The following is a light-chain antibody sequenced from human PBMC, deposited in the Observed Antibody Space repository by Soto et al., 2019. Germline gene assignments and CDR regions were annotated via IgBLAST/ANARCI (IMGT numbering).Light chain of an antibody. Sequence: ETVMTQSPATLSVSPVGRATLSCMASQSISDTLAWYQQKPGQAPRLLIHGASTRATGFPARFSGSGSGTDFTLTISSLQSEDFAVYYCQQYNNWPWTFGQGTKVDNK. CDR2: GAS. V-gene: IGKV3-15*01. CDR1: QSISDT. J-gene: IGKJ1*01. CDR3: QQYNNWPWT.